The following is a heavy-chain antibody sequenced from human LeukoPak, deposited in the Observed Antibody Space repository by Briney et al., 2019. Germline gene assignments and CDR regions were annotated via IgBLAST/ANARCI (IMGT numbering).Heavy chain of an antibody. CDR1: GFTFSSPW. D-gene: IGHD3-16*02. Sequence: GGSLRLSCAASGFTFSSPWMHWVRQAPGKGLVWVSRINSDGSATAYADSVKGRFTISRDNAENTQYLQMNSLRAEDTAVYYCARGTAGYHSSYFDYWGQGTLVTVSS. CDR2: INSDGSAT. V-gene: IGHV3-74*01. CDR3: ARGTAGYHSSYFDY. J-gene: IGHJ4*02.